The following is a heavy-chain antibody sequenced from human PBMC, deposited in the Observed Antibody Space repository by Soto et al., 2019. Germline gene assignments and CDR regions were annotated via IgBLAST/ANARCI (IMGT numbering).Heavy chain of an antibody. CDR2: IYYSGST. J-gene: IGHJ6*02. V-gene: IGHV4-39*01. CDR1: GGSISSSSYY. Sequence: SETLSLTCTVSGGSISSSSYYWGWIRQPPGKGLEWIGSIYYSGSTYYNPSLKSRVTISVDTSKNQFSLKLSSVTAADTAVYYCARRYQLLVFMDVWGQGTTVTVSS. D-gene: IGHD2-2*01. CDR3: ARRYQLLVFMDV.